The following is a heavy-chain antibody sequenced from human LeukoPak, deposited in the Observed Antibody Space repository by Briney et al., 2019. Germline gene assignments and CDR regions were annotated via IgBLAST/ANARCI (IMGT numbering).Heavy chain of an antibody. V-gene: IGHV3-9*01. D-gene: IGHD5-24*01. Sequence: GGSLRLSCAASGFTFDDYAMHWVRQAPGKGLEWVSNISSNSGSLVYADSVKGRFTISRDNAKNFLYVQMNSLRAEDTALYYCVKGNRRGRWLPLDYWGQGTLVTVSS. CDR3: VKGNRRGRWLPLDY. CDR1: GFTFDDYA. J-gene: IGHJ4*02. CDR2: ISSNSGSL.